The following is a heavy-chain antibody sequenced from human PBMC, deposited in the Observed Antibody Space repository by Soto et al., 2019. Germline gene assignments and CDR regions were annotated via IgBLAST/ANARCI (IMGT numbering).Heavy chain of an antibody. CDR2: IYHSGST. Sequence: SATLSLTCAVSGGSISSGGFSWSWIRQPPGKGLEWIGYIYHSGSTYYNPSLKSRVTISVDRSKNQFSLKLSSVTAADTAVYYCARVPGPWGQGTLVTVSS. CDR3: ARVPGP. CDR1: GGSISSGGFS. J-gene: IGHJ5*02. V-gene: IGHV4-30-2*01.